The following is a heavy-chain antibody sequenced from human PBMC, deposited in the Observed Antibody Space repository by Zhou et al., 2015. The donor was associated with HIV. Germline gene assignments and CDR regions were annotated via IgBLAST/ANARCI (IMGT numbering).Heavy chain of an antibody. D-gene: IGHD3-16*02. CDR1: GGTFSSYA. CDR3: ARDPQTYYDYVWGSYRPNSQYNWFDP. CDR2: IIPIFGTA. V-gene: IGHV1-69*01. J-gene: IGHJ5*02. Sequence: QLVQSGAEVKKPGSSVKVSCKASGGTFSSYAISWVRQAPGQGLEWMGGIIPIFGTANYAQKFQGRVTITADESTSTAYMELSSLRSEDTAVYYCARDPQTYYDYVWGSYRPNSQYNWFDPWGQGTLVTVSS.